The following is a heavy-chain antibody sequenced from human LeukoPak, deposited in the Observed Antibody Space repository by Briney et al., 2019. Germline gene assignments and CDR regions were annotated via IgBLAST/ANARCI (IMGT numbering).Heavy chain of an antibody. CDR1: GYTFTSYG. D-gene: IGHD4-17*01. Sequence: ASVKVSCKASGYTFTSYGISWVRQAPGQGLEWMGWISAYNGNTNYAQKLQGRVTMTTDTSTSTAYMELRSLRSGDTAVYYCARDRPSHDYGDYAALYYYYGMDVWGQGTTVTVSS. CDR2: ISAYNGNT. CDR3: ARDRPSHDYGDYAALYYYYGMDV. V-gene: IGHV1-18*01. J-gene: IGHJ6*02.